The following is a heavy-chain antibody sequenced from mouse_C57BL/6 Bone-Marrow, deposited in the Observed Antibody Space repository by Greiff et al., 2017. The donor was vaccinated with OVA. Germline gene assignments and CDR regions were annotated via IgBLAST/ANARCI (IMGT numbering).Heavy chain of an antibody. CDR3: GRLGAY. CDR2: IDPSDSST. D-gene: IGHD3-3*01. CDR1: GYTFTSYW. Sequence: QVQLQQPGAELVKPGASVKLSCKASGYTFTSYWMQWVKQRPGQGLEWIGEIDPSDSSTNYNQKFKGKATLTVDTSSSTAYMQLSSLTSEDSAVYYCGRLGAYWGQGTLVTVSA. J-gene: IGHJ3*01. V-gene: IGHV1-50*01.